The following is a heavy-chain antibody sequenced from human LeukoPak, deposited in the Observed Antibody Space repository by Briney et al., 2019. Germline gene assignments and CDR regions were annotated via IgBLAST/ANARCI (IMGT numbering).Heavy chain of an antibody. CDR2: IRYDGSNK. Sequence: GGSLRLSCAASGFTFSTYGMHWVRQAPGKGLEWVAFIRYDGSNKYYADSVKGRFAISRDNSKNTLYLQMNSLRPEDTAVYYCAKDRSSSNWYYFDYWGQGTLVTVSS. CDR3: AKDRSSSNWYYFDY. J-gene: IGHJ4*02. CDR1: GFTFSTYG. D-gene: IGHD6-13*01. V-gene: IGHV3-30*02.